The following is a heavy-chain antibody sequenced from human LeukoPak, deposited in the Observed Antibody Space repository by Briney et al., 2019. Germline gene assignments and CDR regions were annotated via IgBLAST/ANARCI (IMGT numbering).Heavy chain of an antibody. CDR3: AKGIYSSGWSYFDY. V-gene: IGHV3-23*01. CDR2: LSGSGITP. CDR1: GFTFSNSA. D-gene: IGHD6-19*01. J-gene: IGHJ4*01. Sequence: PGGSLRLSWAAAGFTFSNSAMSWVRQAPGEGLEWVSTLSGSGITPYYADSVKGWFTISRDNSKNTLYLQMNSLRAEDTAVYYCAKGIYSSGWSYFDYWGHGTLVTVSS.